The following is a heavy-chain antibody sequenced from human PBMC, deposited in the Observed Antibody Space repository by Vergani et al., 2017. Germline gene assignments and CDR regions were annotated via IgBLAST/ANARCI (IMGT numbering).Heavy chain of an antibody. V-gene: IGHV4-59*01. CDR1: GGSISSYY. J-gene: IGHJ4*02. Sequence: QVQLQESGPGLVKPSETLSLTCTVSGGSISSYYWSWIRRPPGKGLEWIGYIYYSGSTNYNPSLKSRVTISVDTSKNQFSLKLRSVTAADTAVYYCARVDGAPPAAFDYWGQGTLVTVSS. CDR3: ARVDGAPPAAFDY. D-gene: IGHD4-17*01. CDR2: IYYSGST.